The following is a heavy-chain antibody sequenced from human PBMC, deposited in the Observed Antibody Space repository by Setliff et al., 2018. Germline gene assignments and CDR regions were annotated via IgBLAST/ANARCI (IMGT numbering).Heavy chain of an antibody. J-gene: IGHJ3*02. CDR1: GGSISSSSYY. V-gene: IGHV4-39*01. Sequence: SETLSLTCTVSGGSISSSSYYWGWIRQPPGKGLEWIGSIYYSGSTYYNPSLKSRVTISVDTSRNQFSLKLSSVTAADTAVYYCARRIRSGSYWSGAFDIWGQGTMVTVSS. CDR2: IYYSGST. D-gene: IGHD1-26*01. CDR3: ARRIRSGSYWSGAFDI.